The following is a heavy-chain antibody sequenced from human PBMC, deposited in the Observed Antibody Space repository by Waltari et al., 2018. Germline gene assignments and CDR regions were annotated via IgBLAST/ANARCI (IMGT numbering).Heavy chain of an antibody. J-gene: IGHJ4*02. D-gene: IGHD3-10*01. V-gene: IGHV1-69*01. CDR2: IIPIFGTA. Sequence: QVQLVQSGAEVKKPGSSVKVSCKASGGTFRSYAISWVRPAPGQGLEWMGGIIPIFGTANYAQKFQGRVTITADESTSTAYMELSSLRSEDTAVYYCARGVPGVRGAAHFDYWGQGTLVTVSS. CDR3: ARGVPGVRGAAHFDY. CDR1: GGTFRSYA.